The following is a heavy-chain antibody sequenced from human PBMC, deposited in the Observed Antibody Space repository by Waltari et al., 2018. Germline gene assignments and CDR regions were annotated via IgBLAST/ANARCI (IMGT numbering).Heavy chain of an antibody. V-gene: IGHV4-59*01. CDR2: IYYSGST. CDR1: GGSISSYY. Sequence: QVQLQESGPGLVKPSETLSLTCTVSGGSISSYYWSWIRQPPGKGLEWIGYIYYSGSTNYNPSLKSRVTISVDTSKNQFSLKLSSVTAADTAVYYCARRAIFRGSAFDIWGQGTMVTVSS. D-gene: IGHD3-9*01. J-gene: IGHJ3*02. CDR3: ARRAIFRGSAFDI.